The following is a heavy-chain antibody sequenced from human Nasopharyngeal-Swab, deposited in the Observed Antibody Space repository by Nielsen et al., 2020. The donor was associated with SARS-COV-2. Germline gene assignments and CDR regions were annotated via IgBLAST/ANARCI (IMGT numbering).Heavy chain of an antibody. CDR2: VNGDGSGT. CDR3: AVGQHAGAFDY. CDR1: EFTFSRYW. Sequence: GGSLRLSCAASEFTFSRYWMHWVRPAPGKGLVWVSRVNGDGSGTGHADSVKGRFTISRDNAKSMLYLQMNSLRAEDTAVYYCAVGQHAGAFDYWGQGTLVTVAS. D-gene: IGHD1-26*01. V-gene: IGHV3-74*01. J-gene: IGHJ4*02.